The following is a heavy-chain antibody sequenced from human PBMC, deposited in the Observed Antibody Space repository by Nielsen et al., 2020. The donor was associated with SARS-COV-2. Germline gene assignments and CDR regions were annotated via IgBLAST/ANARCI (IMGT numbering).Heavy chain of an antibody. CDR3: ARRFTDTIFGANNYYFDY. D-gene: IGHD3-3*01. CDR1: GGSISSGGYY. J-gene: IGHJ4*02. V-gene: IGHV4-31*03. Sequence: SETLSLTCTVSGGSISSGGYYWSWIRQHPGKGLEWIGYIYYSGSTYYNPSLKSRVTISVDTSKNQFSLKLSSVTAADTAVYYCARRFTDTIFGANNYYFDYWCQGTLVTVSS. CDR2: IYYSGST.